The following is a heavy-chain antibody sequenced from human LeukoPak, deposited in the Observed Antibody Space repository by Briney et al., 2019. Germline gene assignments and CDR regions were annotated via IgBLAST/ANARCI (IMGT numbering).Heavy chain of an antibody. Sequence: PGGSLRLSCAASGFTFSSYAMHWVRQAPGKGLEWVAVISYDGSNKYYADSVKGRFTISRDNSKNTLYLQMNSLRAEDTAVYYCARDEGLFSSAAPTTTWGQGTLVTVSS. CDR3: ARDEGLFSSAAPTTT. D-gene: IGHD3-22*01. J-gene: IGHJ5*02. CDR1: GFTFSSYA. V-gene: IGHV3-30-3*01. CDR2: ISYDGSNK.